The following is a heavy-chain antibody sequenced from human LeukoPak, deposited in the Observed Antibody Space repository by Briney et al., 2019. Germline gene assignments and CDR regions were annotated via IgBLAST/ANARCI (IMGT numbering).Heavy chain of an antibody. J-gene: IGHJ4*02. Sequence: SDTLSLTCAVNGGSLSNYQLTWIRQSPEKGLEWMGKISDVGSTNYNPSLKSRVSVSLEAPKNQFSLELRSVTAADPAVYYCARGVSPPSDTGAYGGGYYYFDNWGQGILVTVSS. CDR3: ARGVSPPSDTGAYGGGYYYFDN. V-gene: IGHV4-34*01. D-gene: IGHD4-17*01. CDR1: GGSLSNYQ. CDR2: ISDVGST.